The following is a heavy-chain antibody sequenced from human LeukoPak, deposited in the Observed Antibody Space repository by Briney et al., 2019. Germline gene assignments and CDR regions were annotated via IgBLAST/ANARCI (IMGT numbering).Heavy chain of an antibody. J-gene: IGHJ4*02. CDR1: GFTFSSYS. CDR2: ISSSSSTI. CDR3: ARAHHRRVYDYVWGSYPY. D-gene: IGHD3-16*02. V-gene: IGHV3-48*01. Sequence: GGSLGLSCAASGFTFSSYSMNWVRQAPGKGLEWVSYISSSSSTIYYADSVKGRFTISRDNAKNSLYLQMNSLRAEDTAVYYCARAHHRRVYDYVWGSYPYWGQGTLVTVSS.